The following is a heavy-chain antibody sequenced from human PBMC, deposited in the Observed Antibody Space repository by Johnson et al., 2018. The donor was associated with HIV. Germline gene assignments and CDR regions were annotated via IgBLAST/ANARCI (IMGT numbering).Heavy chain of an antibody. CDR2: ISWNSGSI. Sequence: VQLVESGGGLVQPGGSLRLSCAASGFTFDDYAMHWVRQAPGKGLEWVSGISWNSGSIGYADSVKGRFTISRDNAKNSLYLQMNSLRAEDTALYYCAKDMTTQAFDIWGQGTMVIVSS. V-gene: IGHV3-9*01. J-gene: IGHJ3*02. D-gene: IGHD4-17*01. CDR1: GFTFDDYA. CDR3: AKDMTTQAFDI.